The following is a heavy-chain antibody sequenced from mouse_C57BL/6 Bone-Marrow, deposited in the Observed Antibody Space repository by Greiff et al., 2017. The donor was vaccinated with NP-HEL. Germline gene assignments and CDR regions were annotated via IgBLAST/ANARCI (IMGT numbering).Heavy chain of an antibody. Sequence: VQLKQSGAELVRPGSSVKMSCKTSGYTFTSYGINWVKQRPGQGLEWIGYIYIGNGYSEYNEKFMGKATLTSDTSSSTAYMQLRSMTSEYSAIYFCARGDYYSNYDDWYFDVWGTGTTVTVSA. J-gene: IGHJ1*03. V-gene: IGHV1-58*01. CDR3: ARGDYYSNYDDWYFDV. CDR1: GYTFTSYG. D-gene: IGHD2-5*01. CDR2: IYIGNGYS.